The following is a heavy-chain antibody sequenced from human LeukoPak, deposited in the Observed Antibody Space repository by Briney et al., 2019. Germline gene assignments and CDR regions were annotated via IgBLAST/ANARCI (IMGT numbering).Heavy chain of an antibody. CDR1: GGSFSNYY. V-gene: IGHV4-34*12. J-gene: IGHJ4*02. CDR2: IIHTGSA. Sequence: PSETLSLTCAVYGGSFSNYYWSWVRQPPGKGLEWIGEIIHTGSAHYNPSLKSRVTISVDTSKNQFSLKLTSVTAADTAVYYCASRGIDYDSGGSVGDWGQGTLVTVSS. CDR3: ASRGIDYDSGGSVGD. D-gene: IGHD3-22*01.